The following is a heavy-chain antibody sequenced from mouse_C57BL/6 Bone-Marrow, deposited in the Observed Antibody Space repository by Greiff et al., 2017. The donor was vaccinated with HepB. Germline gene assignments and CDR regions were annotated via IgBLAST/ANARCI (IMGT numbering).Heavy chain of an antibody. CDR1: GYTFTTYP. D-gene: IGHD2-5*01. J-gene: IGHJ4*01. CDR2: FHPYNDDT. Sequence: QVQLKESGAELVKPGASVKMSCKASGYTFTTYPIEWMKQNHGKSLEWIGNFHPYNDDTKYNEKFKGKATLTVEKSSSTVYLELSRLTSDDSAVYYCALAYYSNYENAMDYWGQGTSVTVSS. CDR3: ALAYYSNYENAMDY. V-gene: IGHV1-47*01.